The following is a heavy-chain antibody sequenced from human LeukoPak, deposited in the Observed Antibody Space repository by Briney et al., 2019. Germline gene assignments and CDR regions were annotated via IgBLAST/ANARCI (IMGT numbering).Heavy chain of an antibody. CDR2: IYTSGST. Sequence: SETLSLPCTVSGGSISRYYWSWIRQPAGKGLEWIGRIYTSGSTNYNPSLKSRVTMSVDTSKNQFSLKLSSVTAADTAVYYCARVIADCSSTSCSSSAFDIWGQGTMVTVSS. D-gene: IGHD2-2*01. CDR3: ARVIADCSSTSCSSSAFDI. J-gene: IGHJ3*02. V-gene: IGHV4-4*07. CDR1: GGSISRYY.